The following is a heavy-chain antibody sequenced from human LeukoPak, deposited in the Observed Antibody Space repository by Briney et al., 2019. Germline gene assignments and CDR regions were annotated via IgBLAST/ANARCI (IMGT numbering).Heavy chain of an antibody. CDR2: INTNTGNP. D-gene: IGHD5-24*01. CDR1: GYTFTSYA. J-gene: IGHJ4*02. V-gene: IGHV7-4-1*02. Sequence: ASVKVSCKASGYTFTSYAMNWLRQAPGQGLEWMGWINTNTGNPTYAQGFTGRFVFSLDTSVSTAYLQISSLKAEDTAVYYCARVLRTSGAQMATISGYWGQGTLVTVSS. CDR3: ARVLRTSGAQMATISGY.